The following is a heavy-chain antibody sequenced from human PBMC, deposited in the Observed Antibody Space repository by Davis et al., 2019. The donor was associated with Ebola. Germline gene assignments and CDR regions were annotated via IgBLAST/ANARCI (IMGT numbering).Heavy chain of an antibody. V-gene: IGHV4-39*01. CDR1: GGSISSSSYY. Sequence: MPSETLSLTCTVSGGSISSSSYYWGWIRQPPGKGLEWIGNIYYSGNTYYNPSLKSRVTISVDTSKSQFSLKLNSVTAADTAVYYCARGPRELRFLVFGWFDPWGQGTLVTVSS. CDR2: IYYSGNT. D-gene: IGHD3-3*01. CDR3: ARGPRELRFLVFGWFDP. J-gene: IGHJ5*02.